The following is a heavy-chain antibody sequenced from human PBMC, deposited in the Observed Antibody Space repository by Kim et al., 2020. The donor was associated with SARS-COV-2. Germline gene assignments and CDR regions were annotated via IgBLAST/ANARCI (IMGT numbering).Heavy chain of an antibody. J-gene: IGHJ4*02. Sequence: GGSLRLSCAASGFTFSSYAMSWVRQAPGKGLEWVSAISGSGGSTYYADSVKGRFTISRDNSKNTLYLQMNSLRAEDTAVYYCAKDHSHRDGYNCFDYWGQGTLVTVSS. CDR2: ISGSGGST. CDR1: GFTFSSYA. CDR3: AKDHSHRDGYNCFDY. D-gene: IGHD5-12*01. V-gene: IGHV3-23*01.